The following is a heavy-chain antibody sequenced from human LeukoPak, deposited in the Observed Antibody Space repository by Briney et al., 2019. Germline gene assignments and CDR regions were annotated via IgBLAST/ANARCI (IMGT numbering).Heavy chain of an antibody. CDR2: AYYRSKLFN. J-gene: IGHJ4*02. D-gene: IGHD2-21*02. Sequence: SQTLSLTCALSGDSVSSNSAAWNWIRQSPSRGLEWLGRAYYRSKLFNDYAVSVKSRITINPDTSKNQFSLQLNSVTPEDTALYYCARVRSYCGGDCYYFDYWGQGTLVTVSS. CDR1: GDSVSSNSAA. CDR3: ARVRSYCGGDCYYFDY. V-gene: IGHV6-1*01.